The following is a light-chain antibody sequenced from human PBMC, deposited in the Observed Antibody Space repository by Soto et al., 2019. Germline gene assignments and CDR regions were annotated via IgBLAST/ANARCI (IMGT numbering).Light chain of an antibody. V-gene: IGLV1-47*01. J-gene: IGLJ2*01. CDR3: AAWDDSVSGLV. CDR1: SSNIGSNY. CDR2: RAD. Sequence: QSVLTQPPSASGTPGQTVTISCSGRSSNIGSNYVYWYHQLPGTAPPLLMYRADQRPSGVPDRCSGSKSGTSAALAISGLRSADEADDYCAAWDDSVSGLVFGGGTKLTVL.